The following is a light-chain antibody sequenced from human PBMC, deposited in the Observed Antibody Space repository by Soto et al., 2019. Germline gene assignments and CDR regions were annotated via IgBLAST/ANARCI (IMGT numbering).Light chain of an antibody. CDR3: QSYDSSLGGFVV. J-gene: IGLJ2*01. CDR1: SSNIGAGYD. CDR2: GNS. Sequence: QSVLTQPPSVSGAPGQRVTISCTASSSNIGAGYDVHWYQQLPGTAPKLLIYGNSNRPSGVPDRFYGSKSGTSASLAIIGLQAGDAADYYCQSYDSSLGGFVVFGGGTTLTVL. V-gene: IGLV1-40*01.